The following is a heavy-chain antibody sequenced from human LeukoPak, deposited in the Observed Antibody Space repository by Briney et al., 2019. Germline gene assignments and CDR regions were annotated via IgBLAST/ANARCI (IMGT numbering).Heavy chain of an antibody. Sequence: KPGGTLRLSCAASGFTFSSYSMNWVRKAPGYGLEWVSSISSSNSYIYYADSVKCRFTISRANAKNSLYLQMNSLRAEDTAVYYCARNYDSSGYYYDADAFDIWGQGTMVTVSS. J-gene: IGHJ3*02. D-gene: IGHD3-22*01. CDR1: GFTFSSYS. CDR2: ISSSNSYI. CDR3: ARNYDSSGYYYDADAFDI. V-gene: IGHV3-21*01.